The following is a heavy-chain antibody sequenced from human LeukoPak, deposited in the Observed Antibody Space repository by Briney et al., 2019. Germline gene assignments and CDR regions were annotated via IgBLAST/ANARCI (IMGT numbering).Heavy chain of an antibody. CDR3: AILSGSYEEPQVYFDY. Sequence: GASVKVSCKASGYTFTGYYMHWVRQAPGQGLEWMGWINPNSGGTNYAQKFQGRVTMTRNTSISTAYMELSRLRSDDTAVYYCAILSGSYEEPQVYFDYWGQGTLVTVSS. V-gene: IGHV1-2*02. CDR2: INPNSGGT. CDR1: GYTFTGYY. D-gene: IGHD1-26*01. J-gene: IGHJ4*02.